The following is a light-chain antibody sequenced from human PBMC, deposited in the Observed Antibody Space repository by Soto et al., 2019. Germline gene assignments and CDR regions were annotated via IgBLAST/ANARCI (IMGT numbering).Light chain of an antibody. CDR1: SSDVGGYNY. J-gene: IGLJ1*01. CDR2: EVS. V-gene: IGLV2-8*01. Sequence: QSVLTQPPSASGSPGQSVTIPCTGTSSDVGGYNYVSWYQQHPGKAPKLMIYEVSKRPSGVPDRFSGSKSGNTASLTVSGLQAEDEADYYCSSYAGSNNRVYVFGTGTKVTVL. CDR3: SSYAGSNNRVYV.